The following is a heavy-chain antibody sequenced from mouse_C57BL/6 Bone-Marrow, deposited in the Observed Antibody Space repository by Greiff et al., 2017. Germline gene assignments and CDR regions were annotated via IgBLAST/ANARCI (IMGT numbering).Heavy chain of an antibody. Sequence: QVQLQQSGAELARPGASVQLSCKASGYTFPSYGLSWAQQRTGQGLEWIGEIYPRRGNTSSNEKFTCKAPLTADKYSSTAYMELRSLTAEDSAVYFCARRYYDYDWAMDYWGQGTSVTVSS. D-gene: IGHD2-4*01. CDR1: GYTFPSYG. J-gene: IGHJ4*01. V-gene: IGHV1-81*01. CDR3: ARRYYDYDWAMDY. CDR2: IYPRRGNT.